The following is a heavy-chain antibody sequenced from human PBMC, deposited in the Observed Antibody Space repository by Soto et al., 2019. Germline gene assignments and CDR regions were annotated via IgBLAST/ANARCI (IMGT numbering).Heavy chain of an antibody. D-gene: IGHD2-2*01. CDR2: IFHSGGN. J-gene: IGHJ4*02. CDR3: ARYSSTSCHPAYCFDY. Sequence: SETLSLTCTVSGGSMSKHYWSWLRQSPGKGPEWVGFIFHSGGNSFNTSLRSRVSISVDTSRSQVSLELRSVTAADRAIYYCARYSSTSCHPAYCFDYWGQGTLVTVSS. CDR1: GGSMSKHY. V-gene: IGHV4-59*11.